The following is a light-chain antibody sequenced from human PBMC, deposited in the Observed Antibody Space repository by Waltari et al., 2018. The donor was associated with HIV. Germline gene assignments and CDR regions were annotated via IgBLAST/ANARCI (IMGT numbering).Light chain of an antibody. J-gene: IGLJ1*01. CDR3: CSYAGGPFV. V-gene: IGLV2-23*02. Sequence: QSALTQPASVSGSLGQSVTMSCSGRDSAVGQYDFFSWYQHNPGPAPHLIIYDVNPRPSGVSLRFSGSKSGNTASLTISGLQAEDEADYYCCSYAGGPFVFGSGT. CDR1: DSAVGQYDF. CDR2: DVN.